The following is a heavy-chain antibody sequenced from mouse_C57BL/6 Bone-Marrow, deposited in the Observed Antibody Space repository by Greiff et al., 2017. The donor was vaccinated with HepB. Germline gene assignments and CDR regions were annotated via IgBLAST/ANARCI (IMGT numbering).Heavy chain of an antibody. D-gene: IGHD1-2*01. J-gene: IGHJ3*01. CDR2: ISSGGSYT. CDR3: ARRGTTALTRFAY. V-gene: IGHV5-6*01. Sequence: EVQRVESGGDLVKPGGSLKLSCAASGFTFSSYGMSWVRQTPDKRLEWVATISSGGSYTYYPDSVKGRFTISRDNAKNTLYLQMSSLKSEDTAMYYCARRGTTALTRFAYWGQGTLVTVSA. CDR1: GFTFSSYG.